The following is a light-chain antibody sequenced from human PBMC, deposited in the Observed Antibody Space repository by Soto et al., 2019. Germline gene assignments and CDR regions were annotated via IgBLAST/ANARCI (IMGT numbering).Light chain of an antibody. CDR3: QHYADLPLT. Sequence: DIQLTQSPSSLSASVGDRVTITCQASQGITNFLNWYHQRPGKAPKLLIYDASSLETGVPSRFSGSGSRTHFTLTISRLQPEDIGTYFCQHYADLPLTFGPGTKVDFK. CDR1: QGITNF. J-gene: IGKJ3*01. V-gene: IGKV1-33*01. CDR2: DAS.